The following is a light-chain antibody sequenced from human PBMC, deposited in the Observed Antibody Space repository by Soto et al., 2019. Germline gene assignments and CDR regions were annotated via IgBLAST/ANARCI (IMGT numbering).Light chain of an antibody. CDR1: QGISSY. J-gene: IGKJ4*01. Sequence: EIVIGQSPATLFVSPRDRGTRYCRASQGISSYLAWYQQKPGQAPRLLIYDASNRATGIPSRFSGSGSGTDFTLTISSLEPEDFAVYYCQQRSEWPLTFGGGTKVDIK. CDR3: QQRSEWPLT. CDR2: DAS. V-gene: IGKV3D-11*01.